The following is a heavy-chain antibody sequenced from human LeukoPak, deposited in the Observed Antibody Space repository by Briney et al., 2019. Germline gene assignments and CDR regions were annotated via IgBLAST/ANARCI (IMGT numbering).Heavy chain of an antibody. D-gene: IGHD2-8*01. CDR1: GFTFSTYN. V-gene: IGHV3-30*03. Sequence: GGSLRLSCAASGFTFSTYNIHWVRQAPGKGLEWVAVISYDGRNKYYADSVKGRFTISRDNSKNTVYLQMNSLRDEDTATYYCTRVYLERLTAGYFDHWGPGSLVAVS. J-gene: IGHJ4*02. CDR3: TRVYLERLTAGYFDH. CDR2: ISYDGRNK.